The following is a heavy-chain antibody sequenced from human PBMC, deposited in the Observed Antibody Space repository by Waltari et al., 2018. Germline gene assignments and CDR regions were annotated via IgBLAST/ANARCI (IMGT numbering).Heavy chain of an antibody. CDR1: GFTFSSYG. V-gene: IGHV3-33*01. CDR2: IGYDGSNK. Sequence: QVQLVESGGGVVQPGRSLRLSCAASGFTFSSYGMHWVRQAPGKGLEWVAVIGYDGSNKYYADSVKGRFTISRDNSKNTLYLQMNSLRAEDTAVYYCATGIVGATSDFDYWGQGTLVTVSS. CDR3: ATGIVGATSDFDY. D-gene: IGHD1-26*01. J-gene: IGHJ4*02.